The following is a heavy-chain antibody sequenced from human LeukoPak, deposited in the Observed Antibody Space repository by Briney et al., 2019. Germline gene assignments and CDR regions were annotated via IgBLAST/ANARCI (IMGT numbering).Heavy chain of an antibody. CDR1: GYTFTGYY. J-gene: IGHJ4*02. Sequence: ASVKVSCKASGYTFTGYYMDWVRQAPGQGLEWMGGINPNSGGTNYAQKFQGRVTLTRDTSISTAYMELSRLRSDDTAVYYCARGSTVVPAAFWGQGTLVTVSS. D-gene: IGHD2-2*01. CDR2: INPNSGGT. CDR3: ARGSTVVPAAF. V-gene: IGHV1-2*02.